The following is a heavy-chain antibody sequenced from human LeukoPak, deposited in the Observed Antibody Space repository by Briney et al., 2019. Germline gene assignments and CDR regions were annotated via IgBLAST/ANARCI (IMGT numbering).Heavy chain of an antibody. V-gene: IGHV1-2*02. CDR3: ASPLYYYSSNDFDY. Sequence: ASLKVSCTASGYTFTGYYMHWVRQAPGQGHELMGWINTNSGGTNYAQKFQCRVTMTRDTSISTAYMELSRLRSDDTAVYYCASPLYYYSSNDFDYWGQGTLVTVSS. J-gene: IGHJ4*02. CDR2: INTNSGGT. D-gene: IGHD3-22*01. CDR1: GYTFTGYY.